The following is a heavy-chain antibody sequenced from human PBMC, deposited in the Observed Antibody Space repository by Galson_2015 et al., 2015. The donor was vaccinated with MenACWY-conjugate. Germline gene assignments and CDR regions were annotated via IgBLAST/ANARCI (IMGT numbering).Heavy chain of an antibody. CDR1: GFTSSSFW. CDR2: IKQDGSEK. D-gene: IGHD2-21*01. CDR3: ARGGATGGALRY. Sequence: SLRLSCAASGFTSSSFWMSWVRQAPGKGLECVANIKQDGSEKYYVDSVKGRFTISRDNAQNSLYLQINSLGAEDTAVYYCARGGATGGALRYWGQGTLVTVSS. V-gene: IGHV3-7*03. J-gene: IGHJ4*02.